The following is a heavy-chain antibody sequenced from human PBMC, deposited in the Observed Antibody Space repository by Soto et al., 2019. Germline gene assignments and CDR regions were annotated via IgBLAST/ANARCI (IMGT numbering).Heavy chain of an antibody. D-gene: IGHD3-3*01. V-gene: IGHV4-59*01. CDR1: GGSISSYY. J-gene: IGHJ6*02. CDR2: IYYSGST. Sequence: SETLSLTCTVSGGSISSYYWSWIRQPPGQGLEWIGYIYYSGSTNYNPSLKSRVTISVDTYKNQFSLKLSSVTAADTAVYYCARDRAYYDFWSGPVGYYGMDVWGQGTTVTVS. CDR3: ARDRAYYDFWSGPVGYYGMDV.